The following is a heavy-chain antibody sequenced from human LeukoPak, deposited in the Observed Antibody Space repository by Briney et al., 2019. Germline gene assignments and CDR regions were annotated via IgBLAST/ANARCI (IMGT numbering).Heavy chain of an antibody. J-gene: IGHJ5*02. CDR3: ARVYCSSTSCLLGWFDP. CDR1: GYSFTSYW. CDR2: IYPGDSDT. D-gene: IGHD2-2*01. V-gene: IGHV5-51*01. Sequence: GESLKISCKGSGYSFTSYWIGWMRQMPGKGLEWMGIIYPGDSDTRYSPSFQGQVTISADKSISTAYLQWSSLKASDTAMYYCARVYCSSTSCLLGWFDPWGQGTLVTVSS.